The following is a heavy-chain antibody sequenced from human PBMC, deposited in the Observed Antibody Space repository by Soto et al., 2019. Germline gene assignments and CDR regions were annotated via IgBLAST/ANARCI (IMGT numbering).Heavy chain of an antibody. Sequence: PGGSLRLSCAASGFTFSSNGMHWVRQAPGKGLEWVAVIWYDGSNKYYADSVKGRFTISRDNSKNTLYLQMNSLRTEDTAVYYCARWGDHKNLDYWGQGTLVTVSS. CDR3: ARWGDHKNLDY. V-gene: IGHV3-33*01. CDR2: IWYDGSNK. D-gene: IGHD3-16*01. CDR1: GFTFSSNG. J-gene: IGHJ4*02.